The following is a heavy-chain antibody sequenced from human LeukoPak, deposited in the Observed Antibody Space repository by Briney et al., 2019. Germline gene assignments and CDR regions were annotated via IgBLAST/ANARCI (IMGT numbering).Heavy chain of an antibody. J-gene: IGHJ4*02. V-gene: IGHV5-51*01. D-gene: IGHD2-15*01. CDR3: ARIRAVAAAPRYDY. CDR2: IYPGDSDT. Sequence: GESLKISCKGSGYTFTNYWIGWVRQMPGKGLEWMGIIYPGDSDTRYSPSSQGQVTISADKSISTAYLQWSSLKASDTAMYYCARIRAVAAAPRYDYWGQGTLVTVSS. CDR1: GYTFTNYW.